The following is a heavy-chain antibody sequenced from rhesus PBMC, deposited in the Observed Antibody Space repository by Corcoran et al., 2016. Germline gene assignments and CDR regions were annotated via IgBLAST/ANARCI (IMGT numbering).Heavy chain of an antibody. CDR2: IYGGSGST. J-gene: IGHJ4*01. D-gene: IGHD1-44*01. Sequence: QVQLQESGPGLVKPSETLSLTCAVSGYSLSSRYGWGWFRPPPGKGLEWIGQIYGGSGSTYYNPSLKSRVTVSKDTSKNQFSLKLSSVTAADTAVYYCARGGHNALFDYWGQGVLVTVSS. V-gene: IGHV4-127*01. CDR1: GYSLSSRYG. CDR3: ARGGHNALFDY.